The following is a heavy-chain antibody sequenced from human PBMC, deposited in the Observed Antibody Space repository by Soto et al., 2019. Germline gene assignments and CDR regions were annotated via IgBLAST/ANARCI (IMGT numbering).Heavy chain of an antibody. V-gene: IGHV4-39*01. D-gene: IGHD3-10*01. CDR2: IYYSGST. Sequence: SETLSLTCSVSGGSISSSSYHWDWIRQPPGKGLEWIGSIYYSGSTYYNPSLKSRVTISVDTSKNQFSLKLSSVTAAETAVYFCARHVYYYASGTIGYYYGMDVWGQGTTVTVSS. CDR1: GGSISSSSYH. J-gene: IGHJ6*02. CDR3: ARHVYYYASGTIGYYYGMDV.